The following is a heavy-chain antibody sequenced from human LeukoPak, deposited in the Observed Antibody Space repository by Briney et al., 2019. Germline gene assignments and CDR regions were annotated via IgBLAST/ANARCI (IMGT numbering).Heavy chain of an antibody. Sequence: SQTLSLTCTVSGGSISSGDYYWSWIRQPPGKGLEWIGYIYYSGSTYYNPSLKSRVTISVDTTKNQFSLKLSSVTADDTAAYFCARVGTVVGTFFDHWGRGTLVTVSS. CDR1: GGSISSGDYY. D-gene: IGHD4-23*01. CDR2: IYYSGST. V-gene: IGHV4-30-4*08. CDR3: ARVGTVVGTFFDH. J-gene: IGHJ4*02.